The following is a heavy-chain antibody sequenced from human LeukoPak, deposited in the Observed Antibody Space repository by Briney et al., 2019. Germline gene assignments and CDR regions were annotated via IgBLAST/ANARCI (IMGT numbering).Heavy chain of an antibody. J-gene: IGHJ4*02. V-gene: IGHV1-2*02. CDR3: ARGYDILMYYLDY. CDR1: GNTFTGDY. D-gene: IGHD3-9*01. Sequence: ASVKVSCKASGNTFTGDYMHWVRQAPGQGLEWMGWINPNSGGTNFAQKFQGRVTMTRDTSISTAYMGLSRLRSDDTAVDYCARGYDILMYYLDYWAREPWSPSPQ. CDR2: INPNSGGT.